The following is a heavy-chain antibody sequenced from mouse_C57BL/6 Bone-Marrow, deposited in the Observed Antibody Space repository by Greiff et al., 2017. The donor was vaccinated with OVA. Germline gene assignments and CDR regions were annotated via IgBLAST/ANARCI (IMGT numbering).Heavy chain of an antibody. J-gene: IGHJ3*01. CDR1: GYTFTSYD. CDR2: IYPRDGST. CDR3: ASSLYGSSFAWFAY. Sequence: QVQLQQSGPELVKPGASVKLSCKASGYTFTSYDINWVKQRPGQGLEWIGWIYPRDGSTKYNEKFKGKATLTVDTSSSTAYMELHSLTSEDSAVYFCASSLYGSSFAWFAYWGQGTLVTVSA. D-gene: IGHD1-1*01. V-gene: IGHV1-85*01.